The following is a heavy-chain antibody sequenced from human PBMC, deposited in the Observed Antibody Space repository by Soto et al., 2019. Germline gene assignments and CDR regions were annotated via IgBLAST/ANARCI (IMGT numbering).Heavy chain of an antibody. CDR1: GFTFSSYW. D-gene: IGHD6-19*01. J-gene: IGHJ4*02. CDR3: ARDPVGRVAAFDY. CDR2: IKQDGSEK. V-gene: IGHV3-7*04. Sequence: EVQLVESGGGLVQPGGSLRLSCAASGFTFSSYWMSWVRQAPGKGLEWVANIKQDGSEKYYVDSVKGRFTISRDNAKNSLYLQMNSLRAEDTAVYYCARDPVGRVAAFDYWGQGTLVTVSS.